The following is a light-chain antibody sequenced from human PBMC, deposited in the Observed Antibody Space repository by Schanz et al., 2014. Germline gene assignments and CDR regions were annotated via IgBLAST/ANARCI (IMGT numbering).Light chain of an antibody. CDR1: SSNIGAGYD. J-gene: IGLJ3*02. CDR2: GDT. CDR3: SSYTSIRTWV. V-gene: IGLV1-40*01. Sequence: QSVLTQPPSVSGAPGQRVTLSCTGNSSNIGAGYDVDWYQQLPGAAPKLLIYGDTSRPSGVPDRFSGSKSGSSASLAITGLQAEDEADYYCSSYTSIRTWVFGGGTKLTVL.